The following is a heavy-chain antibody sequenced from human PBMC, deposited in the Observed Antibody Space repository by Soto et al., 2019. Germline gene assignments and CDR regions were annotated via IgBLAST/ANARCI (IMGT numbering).Heavy chain of an antibody. D-gene: IGHD2-2*02. CDR2: ISSRSDI. CDR1: GFTFSTYS. J-gene: IGHJ6*02. V-gene: IGHV3-21*01. Sequence: PEGSLGLSCAASGFTFSTYSINWVRQAPGKGLEWVSSISSRSDIYYADSVKGRFTISRDNAKNSVSLQMNSLRAEDTAVYYCAREYTAWPLAYGLDVWGQGTTVTFSS. CDR3: AREYTAWPLAYGLDV.